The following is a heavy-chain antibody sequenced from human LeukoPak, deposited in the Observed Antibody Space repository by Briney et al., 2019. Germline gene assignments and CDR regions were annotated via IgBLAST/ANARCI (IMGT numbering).Heavy chain of an antibody. CDR2: ISYDGSDK. J-gene: IGHJ3*02. D-gene: IGHD3-10*01. V-gene: IGHV3-30*18. CDR1: GFTFSSYG. CDR3: AKCYYGSGSYWDAFDI. Sequence: GGSLRLSCAASGFTFSSYGLHWVRQAPGKGLEWVAVISYDGSDKFYADSVKGRFAASSDNSKNTLYLQMNSLRAEDTAVYYCAKCYYGSGSYWDAFDIWGQGTMVTVSS.